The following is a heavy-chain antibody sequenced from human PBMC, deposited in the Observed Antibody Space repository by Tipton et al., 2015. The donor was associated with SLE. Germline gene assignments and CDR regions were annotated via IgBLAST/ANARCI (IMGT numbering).Heavy chain of an antibody. D-gene: IGHD2-21*01. CDR1: GGSISSGSYY. CDR3: ARADSVMVIAIPEAFDI. V-gene: IGHV4-61*09. Sequence: TLSLTCTVSGGSISSGSYYWSWIRQPAGKGLEWIGHIYTSRSTNNNPSLKSRVTISVDTTKNQFSLKLSSVTAADTAVYYCARADSVMVIAIPEAFDIWGQGTMVTVSS. J-gene: IGHJ3*02. CDR2: IYTSRST.